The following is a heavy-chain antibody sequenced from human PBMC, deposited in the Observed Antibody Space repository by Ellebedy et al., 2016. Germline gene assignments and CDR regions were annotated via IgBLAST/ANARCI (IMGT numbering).Heavy chain of an antibody. V-gene: IGHV3-23*01. Sequence: GESLKISCAASGFILNNYAMTWIRQAAGEGLEWVSAITGDTATTYYADSVKGRFTISRDNSRNTLYLQMNSLRVEDTALYYCVKGASSGSWVTMEYWGQGALDTVSS. D-gene: IGHD6-13*01. CDR3: VKGASSGSWVTMEY. J-gene: IGHJ4*02. CDR2: ITGDTATT. CDR1: GFILNNYA.